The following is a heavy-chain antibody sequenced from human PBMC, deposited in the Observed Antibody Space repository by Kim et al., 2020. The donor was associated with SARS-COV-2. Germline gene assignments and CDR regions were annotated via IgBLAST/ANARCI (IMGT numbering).Heavy chain of an antibody. D-gene: IGHD3-10*01. CDR2: LGGSGENT. J-gene: IGHJ4*02. CDR3: AKLKTMLQGVNYFDS. CDR1: GFSFNRQA. Sequence: GGSLRLSCEASGFSFNRQAMAWVRQAPGKGLEWVSGLGGSGENTYYADSVKGRFTISRESSTNTLYLQVSSLRVEDTAIYYCAKLKTMLQGVNYFDSWGQGTLVTVSA. V-gene: IGHV3-23*01.